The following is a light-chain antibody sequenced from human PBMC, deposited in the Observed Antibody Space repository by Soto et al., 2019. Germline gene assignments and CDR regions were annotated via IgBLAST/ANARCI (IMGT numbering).Light chain of an antibody. Sequence: EIVLTQSPATLSVSPGERATLSCRASQSVSSSLAWYQQKRGQAPRLLMYDASNRASGVPARFSGSGSGTDFTLTISSLEPEDFAVYYCQQRNNWPKITFGQGTRLEIK. V-gene: IGKV3-11*01. CDR2: DAS. CDR3: QQRNNWPKIT. CDR1: QSVSSS. J-gene: IGKJ5*01.